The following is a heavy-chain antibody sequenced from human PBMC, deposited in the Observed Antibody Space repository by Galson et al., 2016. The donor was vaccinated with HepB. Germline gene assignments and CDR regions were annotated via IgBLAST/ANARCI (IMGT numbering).Heavy chain of an antibody. CDR1: GFSLSTSGVG. Sequence: PALVKPTQTLTLTCTFSGFSLSTSGVGVGWIRQPPGKALEWLALIYWNDDKRYSPSLKSRLTITKDTSKNLVVLTMTNMDPVDTATYFCSHRRNEILTGYYSPGWFDPWGPGTLVTVSS. CDR3: SHRRNEILTGYYSPGWFDP. D-gene: IGHD3-9*01. CDR2: IYWNDDK. V-gene: IGHV2-5*01. J-gene: IGHJ5*02.